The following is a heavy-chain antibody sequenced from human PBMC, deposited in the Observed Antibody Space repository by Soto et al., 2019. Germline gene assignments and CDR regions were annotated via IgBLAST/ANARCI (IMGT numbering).Heavy chain of an antibody. CDR3: ARLMTTVTTYYYYYYMDV. D-gene: IGHD4-4*01. J-gene: IGHJ6*03. V-gene: IGHV1-18*01. CDR1: GYTFTSYG. CDR2: ISAYNGNT. Sequence: ASVKVSCKASGYTFTSYGISWVRQAPGQGIEWMGWISAYNGNTNYAQKLQGRVTMTTDTSTSTAYMELRSLRSDDTAVYYCARLMTTVTTYYYYYYMDVWGKGTTVTVSS.